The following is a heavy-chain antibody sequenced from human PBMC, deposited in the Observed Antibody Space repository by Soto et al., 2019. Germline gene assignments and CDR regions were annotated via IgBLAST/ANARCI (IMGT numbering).Heavy chain of an antibody. CDR3: ARDTYSGYDFGL. CDR1: GASVAGGSYY. V-gene: IGHV4-30-4*01. D-gene: IGHD5-12*01. CDR2: IPSRGRP. Sequence: KTWETLSLTCSVSGASVAGGSYYWSWVRQPPGKGLEWIGYIPSRGRPFYNPSLTSRGTISADTSKNQLSLQLTSVTAADTAVYYCARDTYSGYDFGLWGQGTLVTVSS. J-gene: IGHJ5*02.